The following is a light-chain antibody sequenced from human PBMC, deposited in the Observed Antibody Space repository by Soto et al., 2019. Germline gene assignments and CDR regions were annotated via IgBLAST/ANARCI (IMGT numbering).Light chain of an antibody. CDR1: SSNIGNNY. J-gene: IGLJ3*02. Sequence: QSVLTQPPSVSAAPGQKVTVPCSGSSSNIGNNYVSWYQHLPGTAPKLLIYDNNKRPSGIPDRFSGSKSGTSATLGITGLQTGDEADYYCGTWDTSLSAVVFGGGTKLTVL. V-gene: IGLV1-51*01. CDR3: GTWDTSLSAVV. CDR2: DNN.